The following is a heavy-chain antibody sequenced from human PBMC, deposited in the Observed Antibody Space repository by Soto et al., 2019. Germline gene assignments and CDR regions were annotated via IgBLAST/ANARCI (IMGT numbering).Heavy chain of an antibody. CDR1: GITFSNAW. CDR3: TTTNGYVAPTEY. J-gene: IGHJ4*02. D-gene: IGHD3-16*01. CDR2: IKSKSDGGTI. V-gene: IGHV3-15*01. Sequence: EVQLVESGGDLVKPGGSLRLSCVGSGITFSNAWMTWVRQAPGKGLEWIGHIKSKSDGGTIEYAAPMQGRFTISRDDSKNTLYLQMNSLKAEDTAVYYCTTTNGYVAPTEYWGQGTLVSVS.